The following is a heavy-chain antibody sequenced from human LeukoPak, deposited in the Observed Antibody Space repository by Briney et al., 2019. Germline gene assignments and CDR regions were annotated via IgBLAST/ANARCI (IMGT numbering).Heavy chain of an antibody. CDR3: ASNGYSYGYHHAFDI. J-gene: IGHJ3*02. Sequence: GESLRISCKGSGYSFTSYWIGWVRQMPGKGLEWMGIIYPGDSDTRYSPSFQGQVTISADKSISTAYLQWSSLKASDTAMYYCASNGYSYGYHHAFDIWGQGTMVTVSS. CDR1: GYSFTSYW. D-gene: IGHD5-18*01. CDR2: IYPGDSDT. V-gene: IGHV5-51*01.